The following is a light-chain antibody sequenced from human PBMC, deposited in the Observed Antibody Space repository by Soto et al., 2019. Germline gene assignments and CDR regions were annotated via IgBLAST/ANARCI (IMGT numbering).Light chain of an antibody. Sequence: EIVMTQSPATLSVSPGERATLSCRASQSVSSNLAWYQQKPGQAPRLLIYGASTRAIGIPARFSGSGSGTDFTLTISSLEPEDFAVYYCQQRNNWPPVTFGGGTKVDIK. CDR1: QSVSSN. V-gene: IGKV3D-15*01. CDR3: QQRNNWPPVT. J-gene: IGKJ4*01. CDR2: GAS.